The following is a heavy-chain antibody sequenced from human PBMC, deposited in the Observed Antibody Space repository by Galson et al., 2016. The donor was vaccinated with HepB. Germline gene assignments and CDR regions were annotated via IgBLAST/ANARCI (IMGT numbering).Heavy chain of an antibody. CDR3: ASGTTIVKPFDD. Sequence: SETLSLTCTVSGGSIIPYSWTWIRQSPGKGLEWIGYIYHSGSTKYNSSLKSRVTISVDTSKNQFSLKVGSVTAADTAVYYCASGTTIVKPFDDWGQGALVTVSS. V-gene: IGHV4-59*08. CDR1: GGSIIPYS. J-gene: IGHJ4*02. CDR2: IYHSGST. D-gene: IGHD1-7*01.